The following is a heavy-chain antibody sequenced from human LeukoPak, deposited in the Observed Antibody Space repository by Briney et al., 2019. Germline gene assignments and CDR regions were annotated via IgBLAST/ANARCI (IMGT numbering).Heavy chain of an antibody. CDR2: IYSSGST. Sequence: SETLSLTCTVSGGSISSYYWSWIRQPAGKGLEWIGRIYSSGSTNYSPSLKSRVTMSVDTSKSQFSLKLISVTAADTAVYYCARDQSTVTRFGGVDYWGQGTLVTVSS. D-gene: IGHD4-17*01. CDR1: GGSISSYY. V-gene: IGHV4-4*07. CDR3: ARDQSTVTRFGGVDY. J-gene: IGHJ4*02.